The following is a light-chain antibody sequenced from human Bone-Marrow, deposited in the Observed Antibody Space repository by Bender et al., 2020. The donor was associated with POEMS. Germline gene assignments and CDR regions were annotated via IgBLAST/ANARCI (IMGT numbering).Light chain of an antibody. CDR2: EGS. V-gene: IGLV2-23*01. J-gene: IGLJ2*01. Sequence: QSALTQPASVSGSPGQSITIPCTGTSSDIGSYNLVSWYQHRPDKAPKLIIYEGSRRPFGISNRFSGSKSGNTASLTISGLQAEDEAVYSCCSYAGSDTVVFGGGTELTVL. CDR1: SSDIGSYNL. CDR3: CSYAGSDTVV.